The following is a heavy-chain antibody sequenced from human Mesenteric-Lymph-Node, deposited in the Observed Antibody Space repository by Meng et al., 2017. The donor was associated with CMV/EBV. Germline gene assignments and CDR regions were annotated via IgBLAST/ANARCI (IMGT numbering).Heavy chain of an antibody. CDR1: GYTFTGYY. CDR3: ARVVHCSSTSCYPPPPYYGMDV. Sequence: ASVKVSCKASGYTFTGYYMHWVRQAPGQGLEWMGWINPNRGDTNYTQEFQGRVTMTRDTSISTAYMELSSLRSEDTAVYYCARVVHCSSTSCYPPPPYYGMDVWGQGTTVTVSS. V-gene: IGHV1-2*02. J-gene: IGHJ6*02. D-gene: IGHD2-2*01. CDR2: INPNRGDT.